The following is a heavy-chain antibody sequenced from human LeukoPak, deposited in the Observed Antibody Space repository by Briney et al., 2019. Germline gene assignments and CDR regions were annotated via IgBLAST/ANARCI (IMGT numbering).Heavy chain of an antibody. D-gene: IGHD3-10*01. CDR1: GFTLSDYE. CDR3: AREMGSVYFDY. Sequence: PGGSLRLSCAASGFTLSDYEVNWVRQTPGKGLEWVALVPYDGSNKDYADSVKGRFTISRDDSKNTVYLQINSLRAEDTAVYYCAREMGSVYFDYWGQGTLVTVSS. V-gene: IGHV3-33*08. J-gene: IGHJ4*02. CDR2: VPYDGSNK.